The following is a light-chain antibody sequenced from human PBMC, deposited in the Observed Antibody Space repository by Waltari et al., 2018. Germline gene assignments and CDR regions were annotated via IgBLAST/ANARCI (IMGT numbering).Light chain of an antibody. CDR3: ASYAGNRNVV. V-gene: IGLV2-8*01. CDR1: SSDIGGYTY. CDR2: EVT. Sequence: QSALTPPPSASGSPGQSVTISCTGTSSDIGGYTYVSWYQQHPGKAPKLIIFEVTKRPSGVPDRFSGSKSGNTASLTVSGLQGEDESDYYCASYAGNRNVVFGGGTKLTVL. J-gene: IGLJ2*01.